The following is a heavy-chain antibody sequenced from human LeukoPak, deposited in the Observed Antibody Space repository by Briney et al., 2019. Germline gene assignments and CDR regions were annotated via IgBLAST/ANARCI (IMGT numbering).Heavy chain of an antibody. V-gene: IGHV1-18*01. J-gene: IGHJ3*02. CDR1: GFTFPSYG. CDR3: ARIFDTTGYLHDAFDI. D-gene: IGHD3-22*01. Sequence: GASVKVSCTASGFTFPSYGINWVRQAPGQGLEWMGWISAYNGNTNYAQNLQGRVSMTTDTSTSTAYMELRSLRSDDTAVYYCARIFDTTGYLHDAFDIWGQGTMVTVSS. CDR2: ISAYNGNT.